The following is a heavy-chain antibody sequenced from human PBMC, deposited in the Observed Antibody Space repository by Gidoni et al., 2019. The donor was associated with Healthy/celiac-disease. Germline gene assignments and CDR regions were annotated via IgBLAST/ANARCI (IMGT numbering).Heavy chain of an antibody. Sequence: QVQLQESGPGLVKPSQTLSLTCTVSGGSISSGDYYWSWIRQPPGKGLEWIGYIYYSGSTYYNPSLKSRVTISVDTSKNQFSLKLSSVTAADTAVYYCARFLYYYDSSGPLAPSDAFDIWGQGTMVTVSS. CDR2: IYYSGST. CDR1: GGSISSGDYY. J-gene: IGHJ3*02. V-gene: IGHV4-30-4*01. D-gene: IGHD3-22*01. CDR3: ARFLYYYDSSGPLAPSDAFDI.